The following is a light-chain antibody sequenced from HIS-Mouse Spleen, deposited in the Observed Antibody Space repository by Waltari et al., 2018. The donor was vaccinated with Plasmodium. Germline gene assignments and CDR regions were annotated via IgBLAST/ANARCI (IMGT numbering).Light chain of an antibody. CDR2: AAS. Sequence: IQMTQSPSSLSASTGDRVTISCRASQSISSYLNWYQQKPGKAPELLIYAASTLQSGVPSRFSGSGSGTDFTLTISCLQSEDFATYYCQQYYSTPSTFGGGTKVEIK. CDR1: QSISSY. CDR3: QQYYSTPST. V-gene: IGKV1-39*01. J-gene: IGKJ4*01.